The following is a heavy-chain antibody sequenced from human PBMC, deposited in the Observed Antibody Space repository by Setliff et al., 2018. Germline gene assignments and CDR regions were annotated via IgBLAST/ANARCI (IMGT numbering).Heavy chain of an antibody. CDR2: ISHSGSA. D-gene: IGHD2-2*01. J-gene: IGHJ4*02. Sequence: SETLSLTCAVYGGSFSTYFWSWIRQPPGKGLEWIGGISHSGSANYNPSLKSRVTMSVDTSKNQFSLNLNSVTAADTAVYYFRLAHCNTTSCEEALDFWSQGTLVTVSS. CDR3: RLAHCNTTSCEEALDF. V-gene: IGHV4-34*01. CDR1: GGSFSTYF.